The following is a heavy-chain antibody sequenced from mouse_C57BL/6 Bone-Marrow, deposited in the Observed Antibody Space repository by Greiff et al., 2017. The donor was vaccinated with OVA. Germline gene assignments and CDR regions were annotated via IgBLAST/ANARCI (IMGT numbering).Heavy chain of an antibody. V-gene: IGHV1-81*01. CDR2: INPRSGNT. CDR1: GYTFTSYG. Sequence: VQLQQSGAELARPGASVKLSCKASGYTFTSYGISWVKQSTGQGLEWIGEINPRSGNTYYNEKFKGKATLTADKSSSTAYMELRSLTSEDSAVYCCARAGFRRARGRVYAMDYWGQGTSVTVSS. J-gene: IGHJ4*01. D-gene: IGHD3-3*01. CDR3: ARAGFRRARGRVYAMDY.